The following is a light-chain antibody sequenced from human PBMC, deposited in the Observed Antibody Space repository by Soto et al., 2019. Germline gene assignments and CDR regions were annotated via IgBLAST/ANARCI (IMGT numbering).Light chain of an antibody. J-gene: IGKJ2*01. CDR1: QGISSN. CDR3: QQLNSYPPT. V-gene: IGKV1-9*01. Sequence: IQLTPSPSSLSASVGDRVTITCRASQGISSNLAWYQQKPGKAPKFLIYAASTLQRGVPSRFSGSGSGTDFTLTISSLQPEDFATYFCQQLNSYPPTFGQGTEPEIK. CDR2: AAS.